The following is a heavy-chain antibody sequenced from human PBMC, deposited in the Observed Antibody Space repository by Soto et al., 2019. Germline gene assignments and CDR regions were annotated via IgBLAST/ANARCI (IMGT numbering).Heavy chain of an antibody. CDR2: ITPNSGGT. D-gene: IGHD3-3*01. CDR1: GGTFSTYG. CDR3: ARDSEWYGRYYFDY. J-gene: IGHJ4*02. Sequence: QVQLVQSGAEVKKPGSSVKVSCKASGGTFSTYGISWVRQAPGQGLEWMGGITPNSGGTNYAQKFQVRVTMTWDTSISTAYMELSRLRSDDTAVYFCARDSEWYGRYYFDYWGQGTLVTVSS. V-gene: IGHV1-2*02.